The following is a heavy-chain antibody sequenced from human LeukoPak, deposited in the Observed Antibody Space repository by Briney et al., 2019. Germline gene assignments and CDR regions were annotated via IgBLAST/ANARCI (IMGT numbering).Heavy chain of an antibody. V-gene: IGHV4-61*02. CDR3: ARALYDYVWGSYRHDAFDI. CDR1: GGSISSGSYY. D-gene: IGHD3-16*02. CDR2: IYTSGST. J-gene: IGHJ3*02. Sequence: SQTLSLTCTVSGGSISSGSYYWSWIRQHAGKGLEWIGRIYTSGSTNYNPSLKSRVTISVDTSKNQFSLKLSSVTAADTAVYYCARALYDYVWGSYRHDAFDIWGQGTMVTVSS.